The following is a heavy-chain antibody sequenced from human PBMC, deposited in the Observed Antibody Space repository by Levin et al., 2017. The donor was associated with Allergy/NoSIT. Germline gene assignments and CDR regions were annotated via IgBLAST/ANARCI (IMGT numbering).Heavy chain of an antibody. CDR1: GGSISSSNW. CDR3: ARDRGNYDSSGYYFDY. Sequence: KASETLSLTCAVSGGSISSSNWWSWVRQPPGRGLEWIGEIYHTGSTNYNPSLQSRVTISVDKAQNQFSLKLSSVTAADTAVYYCARDRGNYDSSGYYFDYWGQGTLVTVSS. CDR2: IYHTGST. J-gene: IGHJ4*02. V-gene: IGHV4-4*02. D-gene: IGHD3-22*01.